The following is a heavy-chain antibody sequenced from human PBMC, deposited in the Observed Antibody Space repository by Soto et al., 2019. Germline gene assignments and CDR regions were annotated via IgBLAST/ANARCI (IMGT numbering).Heavy chain of an antibody. Sequence: GGSLKLSCAASGFTFSGSAMHWVRQASGKGLEWVGRIRSKANSYATAYAASVKGRFTISRDDSKNTAYLQMNSLKTEDTAVYYCTRLGIGYSYGYDYWGQGTLVTVSS. CDR3: TRLGIGYSYGYDY. CDR1: GFTFSGSA. D-gene: IGHD5-18*01. J-gene: IGHJ4*02. V-gene: IGHV3-73*01. CDR2: IRSKANSYAT.